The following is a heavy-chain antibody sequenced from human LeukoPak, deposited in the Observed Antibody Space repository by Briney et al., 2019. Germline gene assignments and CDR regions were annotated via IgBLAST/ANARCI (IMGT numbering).Heavy chain of an antibody. CDR2: ISGGGTTA. J-gene: IGHJ6*02. D-gene: IGHD3-22*01. CDR1: GFPFNNYA. Sequence: GGSLRLSCAASGFPFNNYAMTWVLQAPGKGLEWVAVISGGGTTAFYADSVKGRFTVSRDNSKNTLFLQMNRLRAEDTAVYYCAKGTNYYETTTMEVWGQGTTVTVSS. V-gene: IGHV3-23*01. CDR3: AKGTNYYETTTMEV.